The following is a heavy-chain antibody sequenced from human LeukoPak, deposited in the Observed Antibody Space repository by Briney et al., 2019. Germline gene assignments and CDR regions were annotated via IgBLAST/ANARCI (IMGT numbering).Heavy chain of an antibody. J-gene: IGHJ3*02. D-gene: IGHD3-22*01. CDR1: GGSMSSYY. V-gene: IGHV4-59*01. CDR3: ARDYTMTHAFDI. CDR2: IYYTGST. Sequence: SETLSLTCTVSGGSMSSYYWSWIRQPPGKGLEWIGYIYYTGSTDYNPSLKSRVTISVDTSKNQFSLKLSSVTAADAALYYCARDYTMTHAFDIWGRGTLVTVSS.